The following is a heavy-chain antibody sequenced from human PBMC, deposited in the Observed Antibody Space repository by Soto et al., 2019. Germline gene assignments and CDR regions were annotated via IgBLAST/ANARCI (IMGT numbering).Heavy chain of an antibody. V-gene: IGHV4-34*01. CDR2: XXXSXSX. Sequence: SETLSLTCAVYGGSFSGYYCSWIRQPPGKGLEXIGEXXXSXSXXXNXXXXSRVTISVDTSKNQFSLKLSSVTAADTAVYYCARGRKWLVPFIDYWGQGTLVTVSS. CDR1: GGSFSGYY. CDR3: ARGRKWLVPFIDY. D-gene: IGHD6-19*01. J-gene: IGHJ4*02.